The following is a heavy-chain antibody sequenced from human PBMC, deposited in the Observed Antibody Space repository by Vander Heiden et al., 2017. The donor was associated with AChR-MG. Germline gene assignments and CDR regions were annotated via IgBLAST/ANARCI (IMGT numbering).Heavy chain of an antibody. J-gene: IGHJ5*02. CDR1: GFAVGSPG. D-gene: IGHD2-21*02. Sequence: QALLVESGGGVVQPGRALRLSCGASGFAVGSPGIHWFRQPPGKGLEWVAVIAYDGDVSHYADSVKGRFTVSRDNAKNTVFLQMNSLRPEDTGLYFCARDVYFESPICTAPVSWGRGTLVTVSS. V-gene: IGHV3-30*03. CDR2: IAYDGDVS. CDR3: ARDVYFESPICTAPVS.